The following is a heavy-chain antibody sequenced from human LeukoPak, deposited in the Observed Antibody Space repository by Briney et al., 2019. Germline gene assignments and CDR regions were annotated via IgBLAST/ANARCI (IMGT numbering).Heavy chain of an antibody. CDR3: ALRRGYMDV. J-gene: IGHJ6*03. D-gene: IGHD3-10*01. Sequence: GGSLRLSCAASGFTFYYYGMTWVRQAPGKGLEWVSAINWSGGSTDYADSVKGRFTISRDNAKNSLFLQMNSLRAEDTALYYCALRRGYMDVWGKGTTVIVSS. CDR2: INWSGGST. V-gene: IGHV3-20*04. CDR1: GFTFYYYG.